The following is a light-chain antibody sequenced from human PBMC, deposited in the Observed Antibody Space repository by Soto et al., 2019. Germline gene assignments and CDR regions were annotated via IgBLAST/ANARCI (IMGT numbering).Light chain of an antibody. CDR1: QSVSIN. CDR3: QQYNNWPPIT. CDR2: DTS. J-gene: IGKJ5*01. Sequence: EIVMTQSPATRFVSPGERATLSCRASQSVSINLAWYQQRPGQAPRLLIYDTSTRATGIPARFSGSGSGTEFTLTISSIQPADFAVYYCQQYNNWPPITFSQGTRLEI. V-gene: IGKV3-15*01.